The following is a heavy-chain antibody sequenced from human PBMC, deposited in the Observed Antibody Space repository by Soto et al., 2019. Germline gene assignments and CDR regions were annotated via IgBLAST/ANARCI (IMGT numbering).Heavy chain of an antibody. CDR2: IYWDDDK. CDR3: AHRVLRTVFGFVTTTAIYFYF. D-gene: IGHD3-3*01. J-gene: IGHJ4*02. CDR1: GFSLTTSGVG. V-gene: IGHV2-5*02. Sequence: QITLNESGPTVVRPTETLTLTCRFSGFSLTTSGVGVGWISQSPGQAPEWLALIYWDDDKRYSASLKSRLTITKDTSKNQVVLTFSDLDPTDTATYYCAHRVLRTVFGFVTTTAIYFYFWGQGTPVAVSS.